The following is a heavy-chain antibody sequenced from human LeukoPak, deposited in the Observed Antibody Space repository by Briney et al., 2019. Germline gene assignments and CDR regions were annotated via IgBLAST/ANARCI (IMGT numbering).Heavy chain of an antibody. CDR3: AKTEGTDY. V-gene: IGHV3-23*01. CDR2: ISGSGSGGST. J-gene: IGHJ4*02. D-gene: IGHD1-1*01. CDR1: GFTFSNFA. Sequence: GGSLRLSCAASGFTFSNFAMSWVRQAPGKGLEWVSSISGSGSGGSTNYADSVKGRFTISRDNSKNTLYLQMNGPRAEDTAVYYCAKTEGTDYWGQGTLVTVSS.